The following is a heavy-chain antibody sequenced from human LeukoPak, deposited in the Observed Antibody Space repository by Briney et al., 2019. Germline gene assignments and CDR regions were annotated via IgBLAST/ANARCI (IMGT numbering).Heavy chain of an antibody. J-gene: IGHJ4*02. CDR2: ISSSRRTI. V-gene: IGHV3-48*01. CDR1: GFTFSSYA. D-gene: IGHD2-15*01. CDR3: ARSSTRYCSGGSCYSGVLGYFDY. Sequence: GGSLRLSCAASGFTFSSYAMHWVRQAPGKGLEWVSYISSSRRTISYADSVKGRFTISRDNAKNSLYLQMNSLRAEDTAVYYCARSSTRYCSGGSCYSGVLGYFDYWGQGTLVTVSS.